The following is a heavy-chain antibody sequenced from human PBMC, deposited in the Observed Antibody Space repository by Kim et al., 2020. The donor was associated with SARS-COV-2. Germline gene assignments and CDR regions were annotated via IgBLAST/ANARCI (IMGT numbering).Heavy chain of an antibody. V-gene: IGHV4-61*01. CDR1: GGSVNSGSHY. CDR3: AGGRVYYYDMDV. Sequence: SETLSLTCTVSGGSVNSGSHYWNWVRQPPGKGLEWIGYIYYSGTTTYNPSLKSRVTISIDTSNNQFSLRLTSVTAADTALYYCAGGRVYYYDMDVWGQGTTVTVSS. J-gene: IGHJ6*02. CDR2: IYYSGTT.